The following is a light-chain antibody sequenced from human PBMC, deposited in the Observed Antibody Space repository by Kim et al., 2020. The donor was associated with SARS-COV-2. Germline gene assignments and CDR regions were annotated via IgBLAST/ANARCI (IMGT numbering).Light chain of an antibody. CDR1: SSDVGDYKY. Sequence: QSALTQPASVSGSPGQSITISCTGISSDVGDYKYVSWYQQHPGKAPKLVIYDVTERPSGVSNRFSGSKSGDAASLTISGLQAEDEADYYCSSYTTSDTWVFGTGTKVTVL. CDR2: DVT. J-gene: IGLJ1*01. CDR3: SSYTTSDTWV. V-gene: IGLV2-14*01.